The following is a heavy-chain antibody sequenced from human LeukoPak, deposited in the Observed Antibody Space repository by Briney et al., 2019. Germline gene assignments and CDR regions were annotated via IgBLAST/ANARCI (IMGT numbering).Heavy chain of an antibody. CDR2: IGPAGDT. CDR3: ARRGSSGWYGAFDI. D-gene: IGHD6-19*01. J-gene: IGHJ3*02. V-gene: IGHV3-13*01. CDR1: GFTFSSYD. Sequence: PGGSLRLSCAASGFTFSSYDMHWVRQATGKGLEWVSAIGPAGDTYYPGSMKGRFTISRENAKNSLYLQMNSLRAEDTAVYYCARRGSSGWYGAFDIWGQGTMVTVSS.